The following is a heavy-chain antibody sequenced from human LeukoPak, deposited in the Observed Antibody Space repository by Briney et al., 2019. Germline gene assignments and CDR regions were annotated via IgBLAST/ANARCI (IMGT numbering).Heavy chain of an antibody. CDR3: ARAYKGTISLNYYYYMDV. Sequence: KPSETLSLTCTVSGGSISRYYWSWIRQPAGKGLEWIGRIYTTGTTNYNPSLKSRVTMSVDTSKNQFSLKLSSVTAADTAVYYCARAYKGTISLNYYYYMDVWGKGTTVTVSS. J-gene: IGHJ6*03. V-gene: IGHV4-4*07. CDR2: IYTTGTT. CDR1: GGSISRYY. D-gene: IGHD2-8*01.